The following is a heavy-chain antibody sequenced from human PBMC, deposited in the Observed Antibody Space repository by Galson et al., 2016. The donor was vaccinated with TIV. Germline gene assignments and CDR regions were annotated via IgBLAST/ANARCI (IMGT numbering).Heavy chain of an antibody. V-gene: IGHV3-11*04. CDR2: ISASGNTI. CDR1: GFNFSDYY. CDR3: ARLGLNWFDP. J-gene: IGHJ5*02. Sequence: SLRLSCAASGFNFSDYYMTWVRQAPGKGLEWIAYISASGNTISYPDSVKGRFTISRDNSMSRIYLQMNDLRLEDTAIYYCARLGLNWFDPWGQGTQVTVSS. D-gene: IGHD3-16*01.